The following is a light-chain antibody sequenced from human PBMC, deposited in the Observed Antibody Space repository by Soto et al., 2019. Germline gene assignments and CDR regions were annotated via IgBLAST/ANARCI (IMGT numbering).Light chain of an antibody. CDR1: QSIGNS. Sequence: EIVLTQSPGTLSLSPGERATLSCRASQSIGNSLVWYQQKPGQSPRLVIYGASGRATGIPDRFSGSGSGTDFTLTISRLEPEDYAVYYCQHFRSSPITFGPGTKVDIK. CDR2: GAS. V-gene: IGKV3-20*01. CDR3: QHFRSSPIT. J-gene: IGKJ3*01.